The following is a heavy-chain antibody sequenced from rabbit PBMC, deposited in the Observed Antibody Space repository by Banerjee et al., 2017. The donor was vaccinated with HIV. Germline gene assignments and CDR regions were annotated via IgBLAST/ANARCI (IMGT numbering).Heavy chain of an antibody. CDR1: GFSFSSSYY. Sequence: QSLEESGGGLVQPGGSLTVTCTASGFSFSSSYYMCWVRQAPGKGLEWIGCIYTGSGSTYYASWAKGRFTISKTSSTTVTLQMTSLTAADTATYFCARMYDSDSGDLNLWGPGTLVTVS. J-gene: IGHJ4*01. CDR2: IYTGSGST. D-gene: IGHD1-1*01. V-gene: IGHV1S40*01. CDR3: ARMYDSDSGDLNL.